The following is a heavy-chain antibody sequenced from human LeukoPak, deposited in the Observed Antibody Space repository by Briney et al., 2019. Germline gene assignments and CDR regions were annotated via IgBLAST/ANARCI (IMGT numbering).Heavy chain of an antibody. CDR3: ARDLGDLMLDS. CDR2: TFYRSKWDN. V-gene: IGHV6-1*01. J-gene: IGHJ4*02. D-gene: IGHD2-21*02. Sequence: SQTLSLTCVISGDSVSRNNAAWNWLRQSPSRGLEWLRRTFYRSKWDNEYAVSLKSRLRINPDTSKNQFSLQLNSVTPEDTAVYYCARDLGDLMLDSWGQGTLVTVSS. CDR1: GDSVSRNNAA.